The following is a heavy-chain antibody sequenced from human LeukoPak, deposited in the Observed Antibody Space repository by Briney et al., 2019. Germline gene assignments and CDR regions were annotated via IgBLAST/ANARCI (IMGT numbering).Heavy chain of an antibody. V-gene: IGHV1-69*05. D-gene: IGHD3-22*01. CDR3: ARDHCYDSTRGAPGWFDP. CDR2: IIPIFGAG. J-gene: IGHJ5*02. Sequence: SVKVSCKASGGTFSSYAISWVRQAPGQGLEWMGGIIPIFGAGNYAQKFQGRVTITTDESTSTAYMELSSLRSEDTAVYYCARDHCYDSTRGAPGWFDPWGQGTLVTVSS. CDR1: GGTFSSYA.